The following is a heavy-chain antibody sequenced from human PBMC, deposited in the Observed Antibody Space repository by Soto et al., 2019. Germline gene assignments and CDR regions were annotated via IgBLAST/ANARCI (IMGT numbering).Heavy chain of an antibody. CDR3: ARGDSGSYSGSGWSDP. V-gene: IGHV1-2*04. D-gene: IGHD1-26*01. CDR1: GYTFSGYC. CDR2: INPNSCGT. Sequence: ASVVSCKASGYTFSGYCMHWVRQAPGQGLEWMGWINPNSCGTNYAQKFQGWVTMTRDTSISTAYMELSRLTSDDTAVYFCARGDSGSYSGSGWSDPWGQGTMFIVSS. J-gene: IGHJ5*02.